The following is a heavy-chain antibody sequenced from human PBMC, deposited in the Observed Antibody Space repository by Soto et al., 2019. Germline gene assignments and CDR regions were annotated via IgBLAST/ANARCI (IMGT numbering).Heavy chain of an antibody. J-gene: IGHJ4*02. CDR1: GFTFSSYS. V-gene: IGHV3-23*01. Sequence: AGGSLRLSCAASGFTFSSYSMTWVRQTPGKGLEWVSDISGSGDNTYYADSVKGRFTISRDNSKNTLDLQMKSLRAEDTALYYCAKRERWPASGPYWGQGTLVTVSS. CDR2: ISGSGDNT. CDR3: AKRERWPASGPY. D-gene: IGHD1-1*01.